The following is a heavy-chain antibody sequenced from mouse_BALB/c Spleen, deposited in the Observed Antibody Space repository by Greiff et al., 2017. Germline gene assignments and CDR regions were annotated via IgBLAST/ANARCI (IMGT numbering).Heavy chain of an antibody. Sequence: QVQLQQSGPGLVAPSQSLSITCTVSGFSLTSYGVHWVRQPPGKGLEWLGVIWAGGSTNYNSALMSRLSISKDNSKSQVFLKMNSLQTDDTAMYYCASLLSLAYWGQGTLVTVSA. V-gene: IGHV2-9*02. CDR2: IWAGGST. CDR3: ASLLSLAY. J-gene: IGHJ3*01. CDR1: GFSLTSYG. D-gene: IGHD2-1*01.